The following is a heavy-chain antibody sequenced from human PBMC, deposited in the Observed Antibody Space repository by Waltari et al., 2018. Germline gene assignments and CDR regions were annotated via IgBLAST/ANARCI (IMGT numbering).Heavy chain of an antibody. CDR1: GYPFTDYY. V-gene: IGHV1-69-2*01. D-gene: IGHD1-26*01. CDR3: ATGWELLEQTDY. Sequence: EVQLVQSWAEVTKPGATVKISCKSSGYPFTDYYIHWVQQAPGKGLEWMGRVDPEDGETIYAEKFQGRVTITADTSTDTAYMELSSLRSEDTAVYYCATGWELLEQTDYWGQGTLVTVSS. J-gene: IGHJ4*02. CDR2: VDPEDGET.